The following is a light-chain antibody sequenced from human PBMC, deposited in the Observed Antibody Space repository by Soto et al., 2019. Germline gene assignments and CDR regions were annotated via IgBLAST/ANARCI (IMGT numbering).Light chain of an antibody. CDR3: QQRRDRPPMYT. CDR2: DAS. Sequence: EIVLTQSPATLSLSPGERATLSCRASQSVSSYLAWYQQKPGQAPRLLIYDASNRATGIPARFSGSGSGTDFTLTISSLEPEDFAVYYCQQRRDRPPMYTFRQGTKVDIK. CDR1: QSVSSY. J-gene: IGKJ2*01. V-gene: IGKV3-11*01.